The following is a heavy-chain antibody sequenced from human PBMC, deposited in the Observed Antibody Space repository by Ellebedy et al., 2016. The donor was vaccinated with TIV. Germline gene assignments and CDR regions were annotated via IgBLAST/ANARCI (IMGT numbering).Heavy chain of an antibody. V-gene: IGHV3-23*01. J-gene: IGHJ4*02. D-gene: IGHD3-16*01. CDR3: AKGSSSGFNYDRVGFEY. CDR1: GFTFSAFA. CDR2: ISAGGSDT. Sequence: GGSLRLSCAASGFTFSAFAMHWVRQAPGKGLEWLSVISAGGSDTYHADSVKARFTITRDNSKNTLYMQMNRLRTDATAVYFCAKGSSSGFNYDRVGFEYWGQGTLVTVSS.